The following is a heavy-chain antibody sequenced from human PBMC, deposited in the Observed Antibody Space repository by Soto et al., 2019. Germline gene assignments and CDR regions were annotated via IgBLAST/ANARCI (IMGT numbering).Heavy chain of an antibody. CDR1: GGTFSSYA. CDR2: IIPIFGTA. J-gene: IGHJ4*02. Sequence: SVKVSCKASGGTFSSYAISWVRQAPGQGLEWMGGIIPIFGTANYTQKFQGRVTITADESTSTAYMELSSLRSEDTAVYYCARSVGATSDYFDYWGQGTLVTVSS. D-gene: IGHD1-26*01. V-gene: IGHV1-69*13. CDR3: ARSVGATSDYFDY.